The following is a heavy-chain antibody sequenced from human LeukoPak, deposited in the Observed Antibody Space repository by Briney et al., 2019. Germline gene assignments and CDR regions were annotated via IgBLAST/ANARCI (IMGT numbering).Heavy chain of an antibody. CDR3: ARRDGSGYYGYYFDY. D-gene: IGHD3-22*01. J-gene: IGHJ4*02. V-gene: IGHV4-59*01. CDR2: FYYSGST. Sequence: PSETLSLTCTVSGGSISSYYWSWIRQPPGKGLEWIGFFYYSGSTNYNPSLKSRVTISVDTSKNQFSLKLSSVTAADTAVYYCARRDGSGYYGYYFDYWGQGTLVTVSS. CDR1: GGSISSYY.